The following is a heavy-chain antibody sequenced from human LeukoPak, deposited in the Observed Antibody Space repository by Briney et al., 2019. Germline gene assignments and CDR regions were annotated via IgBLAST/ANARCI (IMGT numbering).Heavy chain of an antibody. CDR2: ISAYNGNT. CDR3: ARVPRWLQLFDY. D-gene: IGHD5-24*01. Sequence: ASVKVSCKASGYTFSSFGISWVRQAPGQGLEWMGWISAYNGNTNYAQKLQGRVTMTTDTSTSTAYMELRSLRSDDTAVYYCARVPRWLQLFDYWGQGTLVTVSS. J-gene: IGHJ4*02. V-gene: IGHV1-18*01. CDR1: GYTFSSFG.